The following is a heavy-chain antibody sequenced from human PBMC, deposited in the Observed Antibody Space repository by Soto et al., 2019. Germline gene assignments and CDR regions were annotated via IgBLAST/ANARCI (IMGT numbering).Heavy chain of an antibody. CDR1: GFTFSSYA. Sequence: EVQLLESGGGLVQPGGFLRLSCAASGFTFSSYAMSWVRQAPGKGLEWVSAISGSGGSTYYADSVKGRFTISRDNSKNTLYLQMNSLRAEDTAVYYCAKGGYRYCSSTSCYNNWFDPWGQGTLVTVSS. J-gene: IGHJ5*02. CDR2: ISGSGGST. CDR3: AKGGYRYCSSTSCYNNWFDP. D-gene: IGHD2-2*01. V-gene: IGHV3-23*01.